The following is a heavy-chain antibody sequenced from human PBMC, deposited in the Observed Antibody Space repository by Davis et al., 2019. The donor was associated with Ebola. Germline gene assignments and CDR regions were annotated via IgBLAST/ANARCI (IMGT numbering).Heavy chain of an antibody. V-gene: IGHV4-59*01. J-gene: IGHJ5*02. D-gene: IGHD1-14*01. CDR2: IYYSGST. Sequence: MPSETLSLTCTVSGGSISYYYWSWIRQPPGKGLEWIGYIYYSGSTNYNPSLKSRVTISVDTSKNQFSLKLSSVTAADTAVYYCARGTLTRPVWFDPWGQGTLVTVSS. CDR3: ARGTLTRPVWFDP. CDR1: GGSISYYY.